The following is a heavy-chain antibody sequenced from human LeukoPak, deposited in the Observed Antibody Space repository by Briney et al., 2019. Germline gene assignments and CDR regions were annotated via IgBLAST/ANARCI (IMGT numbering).Heavy chain of an antibody. V-gene: IGHV4-39*07. CDR2: IYYSGST. CDR3: ARLEHNTFDY. Sequence: SETLSLTCTVSGGSISSSSYYWGWIRQPPGKGLEWIGSIYYSGSTYYNPSLKSRVTISLDTSKNQFSLKLSSVTAADTAVYYCARLEHNTFDYWGQGSLVTVSS. J-gene: IGHJ4*02. D-gene: IGHD1-1*01. CDR1: GGSISSSSYY.